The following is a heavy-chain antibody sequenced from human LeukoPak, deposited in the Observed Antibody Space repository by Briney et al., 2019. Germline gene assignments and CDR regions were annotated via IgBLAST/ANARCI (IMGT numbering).Heavy chain of an antibody. V-gene: IGHV4-39*01. CDR1: GVSISSSNSY. J-gene: IGHJ4*02. CDR3: ARGYLAFDY. D-gene: IGHD6-13*01. Sequence: SETLSLTCTVSGVSISSSNSYWGWIRQPPGKGLEWIGSIYYSGSTYYNPSLKSRVTISVDTSKNQFSLKLSSVTAADTAVYYCARGYLAFDYWGQGTLVTVSS. CDR2: IYYSGST.